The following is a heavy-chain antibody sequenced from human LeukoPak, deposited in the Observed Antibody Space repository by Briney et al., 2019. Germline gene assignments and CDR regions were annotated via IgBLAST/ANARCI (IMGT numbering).Heavy chain of an antibody. CDR2: INHSGST. V-gene: IGHV4-34*01. J-gene: IGHJ4*02. CDR3: ARGPLLRPRDY. D-gene: IGHD3-16*01. CDR1: GGSFSGYY. Sequence: KPSETLSLTCAVYGGSFSGYYWSWIRQPPGKGLEWIGEINHSGSTNYNPSLKSRVTISVDTSKNQFSLKLSSVTAADTAVYYCARGPLLRPRDYWGQGTLVTVSS.